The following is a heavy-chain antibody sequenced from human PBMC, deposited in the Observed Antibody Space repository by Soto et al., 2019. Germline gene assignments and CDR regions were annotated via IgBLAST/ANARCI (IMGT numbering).Heavy chain of an antibody. CDR1: GYTFTGYY. CDR2: INPNSGGT. J-gene: IGHJ4*02. V-gene: IGHV1-2*02. D-gene: IGHD3-22*01. CDR3: ARSRSYYDSSGPPDY. Sequence: ASVKVSCKASGYTFTGYYMHWVRQAPGQGLEWMGWINPNSGGTNYAQKFQGRVTMTRDTSISTAYMELSRLRSDDTAVYYCARSRSYYDSSGPPDYWGQGTLVTVSS.